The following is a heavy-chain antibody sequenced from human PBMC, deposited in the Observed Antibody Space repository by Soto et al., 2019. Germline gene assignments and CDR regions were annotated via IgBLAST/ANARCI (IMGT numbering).Heavy chain of an antibody. CDR3: VRRRHSSGYVPFDY. CDR1: GGTFSSFG. CDR2: IIPIFGTA. Sequence: SVKVSCKASGGTFSSFGLSWVRQAPGQGLEWVGGIIPIFGTATSAQKFQDRVKITANESTTTAYMELSGLRSEDTAVYYCVRRRHSSGYVPFDYWGPGTLVTVSS. V-gene: IGHV1-69*13. D-gene: IGHD3-22*01. J-gene: IGHJ4*02.